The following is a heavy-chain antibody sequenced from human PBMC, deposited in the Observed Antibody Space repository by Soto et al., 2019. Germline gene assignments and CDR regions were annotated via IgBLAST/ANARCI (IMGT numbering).Heavy chain of an antibody. V-gene: IGHV3-15*01. Sequence: EVQLVESGGGLVKPGGSLRLSCAASGFTFSNPWMSWVRQAPGKGLEWVGRIKSKTDGGTTDYAAPVKGRFTISRXDXXNTLYLQMNSLKTEDTAVYYCTTQYSSGWYVAFDIWGQGTMVTVSS. CDR1: GFTFSNPW. J-gene: IGHJ3*02. CDR3: TTQYSSGWYVAFDI. CDR2: IKSKTDGGTT. D-gene: IGHD6-19*01.